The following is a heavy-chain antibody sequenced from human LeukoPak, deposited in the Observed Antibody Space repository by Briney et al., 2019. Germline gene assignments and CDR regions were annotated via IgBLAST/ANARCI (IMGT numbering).Heavy chain of an antibody. Sequence: GASVKVSCKASGGTFSSYAISWVRQAPGQGLEWMGRIIPILGIANYAQKFQGRVTITADKSTSTAYMELSSLRSEDTAVYYCARDPLYDSSGYYYPDDFDIWGQGTMVTVSS. D-gene: IGHD3-22*01. CDR1: GGTFSSYA. J-gene: IGHJ3*02. V-gene: IGHV1-69*04. CDR3: ARDPLYDSSGYYYPDDFDI. CDR2: IIPILGIA.